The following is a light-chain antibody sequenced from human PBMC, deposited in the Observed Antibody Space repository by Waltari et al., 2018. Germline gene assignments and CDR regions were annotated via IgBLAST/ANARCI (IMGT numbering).Light chain of an antibody. V-gene: IGKV1-39*01. CDR3: QQSSSTPPT. CDR1: QGISTY. Sequence: DIQMTQSPSSLSASVGDSVTITCRASQGISTYLNWYQQKPGKSPKLLIYCASSFQGGVPSRFSGSGSGTDFTLTISSLQPEDFATYYCQQSSSTPPTFGGGTKVEIK. CDR2: CAS. J-gene: IGKJ4*01.